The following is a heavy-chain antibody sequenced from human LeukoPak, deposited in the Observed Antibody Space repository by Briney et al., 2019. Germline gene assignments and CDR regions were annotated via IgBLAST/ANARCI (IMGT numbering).Heavy chain of an antibody. Sequence: GGSLRLSCAASGFTFSSYAMSWVRQAPGKGLEWVSAISGSGDSTYYGDSVKGRFTISRDNSKNTLYLPMNSLRAEDTAVYYCASYSGGDYYYYGMDVWGQGTTVTVSS. CDR1: GFTFSSYA. V-gene: IGHV3-23*01. CDR2: ISGSGDST. CDR3: ASYSGGDYYYYGMDV. D-gene: IGHD6-25*01. J-gene: IGHJ6*02.